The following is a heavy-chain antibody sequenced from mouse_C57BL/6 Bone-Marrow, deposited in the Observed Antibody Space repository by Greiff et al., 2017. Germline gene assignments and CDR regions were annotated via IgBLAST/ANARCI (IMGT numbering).Heavy chain of an antibody. CDR2: IDPSDSYT. J-gene: IGHJ2*01. Sequence: QVQLQQPGAELVRPGTSVKLSCKASGYTFTSYWMHWVKQRPGQGLEWIGVIDPSDSYTNYNQKFKGKATLTVDTSSSTAYMQLSSLTSEDSAVYYCARLFAYWGQGTTLTVSS. CDR3: ARLFAY. V-gene: IGHV1-59*01. CDR1: GYTFTSYW.